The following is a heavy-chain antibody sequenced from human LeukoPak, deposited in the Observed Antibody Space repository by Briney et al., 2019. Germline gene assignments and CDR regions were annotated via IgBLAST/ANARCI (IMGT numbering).Heavy chain of an antibody. CDR1: GYSINNGYY. V-gene: IGHV4-38-2*02. CDR3: ASAWGVPDYYDSSGSSHY. Sequence: SETLSLTCTVSGYSINNGYYWGWIRQPPGKGLEWIGSIYHSGSTYYKPSLKSRVTISVDTSKNQFSLKLSSVTAADTAVYYCASAWGVPDYYDSSGSSHYWGQGTLVTVSS. J-gene: IGHJ4*02. CDR2: IYHSGST. D-gene: IGHD3-22*01.